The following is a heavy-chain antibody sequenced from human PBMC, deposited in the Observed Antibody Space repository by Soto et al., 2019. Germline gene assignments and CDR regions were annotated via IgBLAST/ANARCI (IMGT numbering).Heavy chain of an antibody. V-gene: IGHV3-30-3*01. CDR3: ARAPLITTVAAARWFDY. J-gene: IGHJ4*02. CDR1: GFTFSSYA. Sequence: GGSLRLSCAASGFTFSSYAMHWVRQAPGKGLEWVAVISYDGSNKYYADSVKGRFTISRDNSKNTLYLQMNSLRAEDTAVYYCARAPLITTVAAARWFDYWGQGTLVTVSS. D-gene: IGHD4-17*01. CDR2: ISYDGSNK.